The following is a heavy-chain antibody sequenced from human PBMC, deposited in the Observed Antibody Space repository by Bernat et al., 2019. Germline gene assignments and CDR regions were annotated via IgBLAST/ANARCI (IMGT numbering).Heavy chain of an antibody. V-gene: IGHV1-2*04. D-gene: IGHD6-13*01. Sequence: QVQLVQSGAEVKKPGASVKVSCKASGYTFTGYYMHWVRQAPVQGLEWMGWINPNSGGTNYAQKFQGWVTRTREPSISPANRGLGRLRSEDTAVYYGASGAAGVGGYYFDYWGQGTLVTVSS. CDR2: INPNSGGT. CDR1: GYTFTGYY. CDR3: ASGAAGVGGYYFDY. J-gene: IGHJ4*02.